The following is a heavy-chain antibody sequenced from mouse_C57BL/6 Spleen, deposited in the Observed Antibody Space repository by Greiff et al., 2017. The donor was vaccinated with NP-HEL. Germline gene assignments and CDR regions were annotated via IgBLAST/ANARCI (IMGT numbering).Heavy chain of an antibody. D-gene: IGHD1-3*01. V-gene: IGHV1-55*01. CDR1: GYTFTSYW. J-gene: IGHJ2*01. CDR3: ANGGDKDVADDYFYY. CDR2: IYPSSGST. Sequence: QVQLQQPGAELVKPGASVKMSCKASGYTFTSYWIHWVKQRPGQGLEWIGEIYPSSGSTNYNQKFKSKATLTVDTSSSTAYMQLSRLTSEVTAVYSAANGGDKDVADDYFYYWGQGTTLTVSS.